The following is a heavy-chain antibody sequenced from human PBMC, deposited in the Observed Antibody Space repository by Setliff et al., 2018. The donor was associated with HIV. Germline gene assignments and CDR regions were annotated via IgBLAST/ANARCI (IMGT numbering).Heavy chain of an antibody. CDR2: IYTSGST. V-gene: IGHV4-61*01. Sequence: PSETLSLTCTVSGDSVRSSRYYWSWIRQPPGKGLEWIGYIYTSGSTNYNPSLKSRVTISVDTSKNQFSLKLRSVTAADTAVYYCEVAGQWGQGTLVTVSS. D-gene: IGHD6-19*01. CDR3: EVAGQ. CDR1: GDSVRSSRYY. J-gene: IGHJ1*01.